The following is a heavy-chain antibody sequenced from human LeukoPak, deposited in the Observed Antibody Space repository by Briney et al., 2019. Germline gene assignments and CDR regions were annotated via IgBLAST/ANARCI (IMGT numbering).Heavy chain of an antibody. V-gene: IGHV4-31*03. Sequence: SETLSLTCTVSGGSISSGGYYWSWIRQHPGKGLEWIGYIYYSGSTYYNPSLKSRITISVDTSKNQFSLKLSSVTAADTAVYYCARGLGSSNHYYYYGMDVWGQGTTVTVSS. CDR3: ARGLGSSNHYYYYGMDV. D-gene: IGHD3-16*01. CDR1: GGSISSGGYY. CDR2: IYYSGST. J-gene: IGHJ6*02.